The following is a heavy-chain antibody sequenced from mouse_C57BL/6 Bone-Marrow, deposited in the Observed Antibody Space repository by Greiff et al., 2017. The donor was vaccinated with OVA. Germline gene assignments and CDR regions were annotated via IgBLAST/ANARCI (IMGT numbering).Heavy chain of an antibody. Sequence: VQLQQPGAELVKPGASVKLSCKASGYTFTSYWMQWVNPRPGQGLEWIGEIDPSDSYTNYTQKFKGTATLTVDTSSSTAYMQLSSLTSEDSAVYYCARSGTCTNYFDYWGQGTTLTVSS. J-gene: IGHJ2*01. V-gene: IGHV1-50*01. CDR1: GYTFTSYW. CDR2: IDPSDSYT. CDR3: ARSGTCTNYFDY. D-gene: IGHD1-3*01.